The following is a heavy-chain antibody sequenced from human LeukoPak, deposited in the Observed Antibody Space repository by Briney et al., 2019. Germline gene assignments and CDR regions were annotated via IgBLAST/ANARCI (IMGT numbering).Heavy chain of an antibody. CDR2: IYYSGST. CDR1: GGCISSYY. J-gene: IGHJ4*02. V-gene: IGHV4-59*08. CDR3: ARQFPPDY. Sequence: PSETLSLTCTVSGGCISSYYWSWIRQPPGKGLEWIGYIYYSGSTNYNPSLKSRVTISVDTSKNQFSLKLSSVTAADTAVYYCARQFPPDYWGQGTLVTVSS.